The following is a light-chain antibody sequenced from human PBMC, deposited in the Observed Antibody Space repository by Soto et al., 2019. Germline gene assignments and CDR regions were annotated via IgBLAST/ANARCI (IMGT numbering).Light chain of an antibody. Sequence: QSVLTQPPSASETPGQRVIMSCSGSSSNIGRNFVYWYQQVPGTAPKLLIYMNDQRPSGVPDRFSVSKSGTTASLAISGLRSEDEADYYCAAWDASLSGHVFGTGTKVTVL. CDR3: AAWDASLSGHV. V-gene: IGLV1-47*01. J-gene: IGLJ1*01. CDR2: MND. CDR1: SSNIGRNF.